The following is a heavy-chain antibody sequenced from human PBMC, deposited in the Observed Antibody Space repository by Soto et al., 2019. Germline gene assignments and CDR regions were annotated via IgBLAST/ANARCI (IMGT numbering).Heavy chain of an antibody. CDR3: ARHSGAGGYYYYGMDV. CDR2: IYPGDSDT. V-gene: IGHV5-51*01. J-gene: IGHJ6*02. Sequence: GESLKISCKGSGYSFTSYWIGWVRQTPGKGLEWMGIIYPGDSDTRYSPSFQGQVTISADKSISTAYLQWSSLKASDTAMYYCARHSGAGGYYYYGMDVWGQGTTVTVSS. CDR1: GYSFTSYW. D-gene: IGHD3-16*01.